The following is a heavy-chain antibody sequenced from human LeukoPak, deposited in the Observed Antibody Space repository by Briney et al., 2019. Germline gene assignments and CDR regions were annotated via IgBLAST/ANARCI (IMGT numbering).Heavy chain of an antibody. Sequence: GGSLRLSCAASGFPFSSYSMNWVRQAPGKGLEWVSSISSSSSYIYYADSVKGRFTISRDNAKNSLYLQMNSLRAEDTAVYYCARELSMVRGGRGFDPWGQGTLVTVSS. D-gene: IGHD3-10*01. CDR1: GFPFSSYS. J-gene: IGHJ5*02. CDR2: ISSSSSYI. V-gene: IGHV3-21*01. CDR3: ARELSMVRGGRGFDP.